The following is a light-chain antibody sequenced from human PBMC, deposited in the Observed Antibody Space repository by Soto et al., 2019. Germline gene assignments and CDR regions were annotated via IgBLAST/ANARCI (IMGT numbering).Light chain of an antibody. CDR3: NSYASSGTLV. Sequence: QSGLTQPASVSGSPGQSITLSCTGTSSDVGGYNYVSWYQQHPGKAPKLMIYEVSNRPSGVSNRFSGSKSGNTASLTISGLQAEDEADYYCNSYASSGTLVFGTGTKVTVL. V-gene: IGLV2-14*01. J-gene: IGLJ1*01. CDR1: SSDVGGYNY. CDR2: EVS.